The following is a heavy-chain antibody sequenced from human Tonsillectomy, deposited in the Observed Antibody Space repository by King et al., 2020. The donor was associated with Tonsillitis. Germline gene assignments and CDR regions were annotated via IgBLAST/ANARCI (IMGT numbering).Heavy chain of an antibody. J-gene: IGHJ4*02. CDR1: GGTFSSYA. CDR3: ARDIGDWGDY. D-gene: IGHD7-27*01. V-gene: IGHV1-69*06. Sequence: QLVQSGAEVKKPGSSVKVSCKTSGGTFSSYAFSWVRQAPGQGLEWMGGIIPSFAPAIYAKNFQGRVTITVDKSTSTTYMELRSLRSEDTAVYCCARDIGDWGDYWGQGTLVTVSS. CDR2: IIPSFAPA.